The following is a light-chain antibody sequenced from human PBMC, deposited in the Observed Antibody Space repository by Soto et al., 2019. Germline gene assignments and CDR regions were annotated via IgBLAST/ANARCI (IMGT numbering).Light chain of an antibody. J-gene: IGKJ5*01. CDR3: QQYHNWPIT. Sequence: ILMTQYPNTLSVAPGESAPLSCRASQSVSSNLAWHQQKPGQAPRILMYDASTRATGISARFSGSGSGTEFTLTISSLQSEDFAVYYCQQYHNWPITFGQGTRLEI. CDR2: DAS. CDR1: QSVSSN. V-gene: IGKV3-15*01.